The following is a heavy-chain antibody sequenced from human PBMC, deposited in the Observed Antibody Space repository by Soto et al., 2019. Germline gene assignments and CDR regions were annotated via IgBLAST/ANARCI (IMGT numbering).Heavy chain of an antibody. Sequence: TLCLTCSVSGSALNSGNYYWSWIRQVPGKGLEWIGHIYVTGAVDYNPSLRDRITISQDTSERQFSLNLRLVTAADTAVYYCARLRIATNNYKWFDHWGQGTLATVSS. J-gene: IGHJ5*02. V-gene: IGHV4-31*03. D-gene: IGHD2-21*01. CDR2: IYVTGAV. CDR1: GSALNSGNYY. CDR3: ARLRIATNNYKWFDH.